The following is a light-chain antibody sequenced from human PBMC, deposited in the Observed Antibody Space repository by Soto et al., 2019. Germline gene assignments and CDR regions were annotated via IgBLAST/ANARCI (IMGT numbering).Light chain of an antibody. CDR3: SSYTTGSTPLYV. V-gene: IGLV2-14*01. CDR1: SSDVGTNNY. CDR2: DVS. J-gene: IGLJ1*01. Sequence: QSALAQPASVSGSPGQSIAISCTGTSSDVGTNNYVSWYQQHPGKAPKLIIYDVSNRPSGVSDRFSGSKSGNTASLTISGLQAEDEADYYCSSYTTGSTPLYVFGTGTKVTVL.